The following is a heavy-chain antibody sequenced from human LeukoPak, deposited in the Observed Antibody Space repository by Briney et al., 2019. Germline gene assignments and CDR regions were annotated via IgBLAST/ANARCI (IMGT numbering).Heavy chain of an antibody. CDR1: GFTFSSYS. V-gene: IGHV3-21*01. J-gene: IGHJ6*03. D-gene: IGHD6-13*01. CDR3: AKHYSSSWSAYYYYYMDV. Sequence: GGSLRLSCAASGFTFSSYSMNWVRQAPGKGLEWVSFISSSSNYIYYADSVKGRFTISRDNAKNSLYLQMNSLRAEDTAVYYCAKHYSSSWSAYYYYYMDVWGKGTTVTISS. CDR2: ISSSSNYI.